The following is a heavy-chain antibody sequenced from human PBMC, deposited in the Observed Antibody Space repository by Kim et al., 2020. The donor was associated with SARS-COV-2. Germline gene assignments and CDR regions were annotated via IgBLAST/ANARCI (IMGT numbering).Heavy chain of an antibody. D-gene: IGHD1-26*01. CDR3: AKSFSGSYFGYDY. V-gene: IGHV3-30*18. CDR2: ISYDGSHK. CDR1: GFTFNTYG. Sequence: GGSLRLSCAASGFTFNTYGIHWVRQAPGRGLEWVTVISYDGSHKYYADSVKGRFTISRDNSKNTVYLEMNNLRIEDTAVYYCAKSFSGSYFGYDYWGQGTLGTVSS. J-gene: IGHJ4*02.